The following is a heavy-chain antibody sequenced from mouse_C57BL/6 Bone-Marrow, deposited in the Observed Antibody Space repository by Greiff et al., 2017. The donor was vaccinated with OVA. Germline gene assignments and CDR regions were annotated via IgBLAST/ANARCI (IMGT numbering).Heavy chain of an antibody. CDR3: ARGYYGRYAMDY. D-gene: IGHD1-1*01. Sequence: QVQLQQSGAELARPGASVKLSCKASGYTFTSYGISWVKQRTGQGLEWIGEIYPRSGNTYYNEKFKGKATLTADRSSSTAYMELRSLTSEDSAVYFCARGYYGRYAMDYWGQGTSVTVSS. V-gene: IGHV1-81*01. CDR2: IYPRSGNT. J-gene: IGHJ4*01. CDR1: GYTFTSYG.